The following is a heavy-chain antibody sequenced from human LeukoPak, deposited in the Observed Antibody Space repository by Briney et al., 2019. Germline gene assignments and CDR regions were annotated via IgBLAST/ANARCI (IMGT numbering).Heavy chain of an antibody. CDR3: TTDRWYSADH. Sequence: GGSLRLSCTVSGFIFSDSWMAWLRPAPGKGLEWVAIIEKNGSGKNYVDSVKGRFIISRDNAKNSLFLQMDSLKVEDTAIYYCTTDRWYSADHWGQGTLVTVSS. CDR1: GFIFSDSW. V-gene: IGHV3-7*03. D-gene: IGHD2-15*01. CDR2: IEKNGSGK. J-gene: IGHJ5*02.